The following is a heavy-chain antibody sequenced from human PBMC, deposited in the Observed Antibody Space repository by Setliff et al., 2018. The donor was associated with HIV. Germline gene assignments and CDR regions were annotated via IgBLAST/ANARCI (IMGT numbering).Heavy chain of an antibody. CDR3: ARYRAAAVTWYFDL. V-gene: IGHV3-21*01. CDR1: GFTFSSYS. J-gene: IGHJ2*01. CDR2: ISSSSSYI. D-gene: IGHD6-13*01. Sequence: SCAASGFTFSSYSMTWVRQAPGKGLEWVSSISSSSSYIYYADSVKGRFTISRDNAKNSLYLQMNSLRAEDTAVYYCARYRAAAVTWYFDLWGRGTLVTVSS.